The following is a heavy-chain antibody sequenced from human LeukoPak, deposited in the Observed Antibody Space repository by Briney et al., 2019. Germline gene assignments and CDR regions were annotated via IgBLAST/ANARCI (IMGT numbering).Heavy chain of an antibody. CDR1: GGSISSGDYY. D-gene: IGHD1-1*01. J-gene: IGHJ4*02. Sequence: PSQTLSLTCTVSGGSISSGDYYWSWIRQPPGKGLEWIGYIYYSGSIYYNPSLKSRVTISVDTSKNQFSLKLSSVTAADTAVYYCARDQSTTYLDYWGQGTLVTVSS. V-gene: IGHV4-30-4*08. CDR2: IYYSGSI. CDR3: ARDQSTTYLDY.